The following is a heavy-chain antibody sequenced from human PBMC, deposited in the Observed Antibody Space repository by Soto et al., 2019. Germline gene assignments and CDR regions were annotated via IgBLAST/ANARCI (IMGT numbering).Heavy chain of an antibody. CDR1: GFTFSSYS. CDR2: ISSSGPYI. D-gene: IGHD2-2*01. CDR3: ARDRGVAAADY. V-gene: IGHV3-21*06. J-gene: IGHJ4*02. Sequence: EVQMVESGGGLVKPGGSLRLSCVASGFTFSSYSMNWVSQAPGKGLEWVSSISSSGPYIYYADSVKGRFTISRDNAKNSLFLQMNSLTAEDTAVYYCARDRGVAAADYWGQGTLVTVSS.